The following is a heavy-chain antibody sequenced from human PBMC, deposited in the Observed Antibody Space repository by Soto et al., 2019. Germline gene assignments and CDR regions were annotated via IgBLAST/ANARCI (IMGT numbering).Heavy chain of an antibody. CDR3: ARVNPDCSGGSCYSYVAHY. V-gene: IGHV4-31*03. CDR1: GGSISSGGYY. Sequence: SETLSLTCTVSGGSISSGGYYWSWIRQHPGKGLEWIGYIYYSGSTYYNPSLKSRVTISVDTSKNQFSLKLSSVTAADTAVYYCARVNPDCSGGSCYSYVAHYWGQGTLVTVSS. J-gene: IGHJ4*02. CDR2: IYYSGST. D-gene: IGHD2-15*01.